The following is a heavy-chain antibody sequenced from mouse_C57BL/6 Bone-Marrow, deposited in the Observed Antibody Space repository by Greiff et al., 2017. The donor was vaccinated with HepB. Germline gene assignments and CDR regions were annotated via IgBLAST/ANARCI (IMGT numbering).Heavy chain of an antibody. D-gene: IGHD1-1*01. V-gene: IGHV3-5*01. CDR2: IYYSGTI. CDR3: ARFSSPYAMDY. CDR1: GISITTGNYR. Sequence: VQLQQSGPGLVKPSQTVFLTCTVTGISITTGNYRWSWIRQFPGNKLECIGYIYYSGTITYNPSLTSRTTITRDTPKNQFFLEMNSLTAEDTATYYCARFSSPYAMDYWGQGTSVTVSS. J-gene: IGHJ4*01.